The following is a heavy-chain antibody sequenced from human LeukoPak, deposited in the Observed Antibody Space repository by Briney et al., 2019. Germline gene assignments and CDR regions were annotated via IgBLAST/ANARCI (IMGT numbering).Heavy chain of an antibody. CDR1: GFTFSSYE. CDR2: IKYDGSDK. CDR3: AKPLPAATPGYYHYMDV. V-gene: IGHV3-30*02. J-gene: IGHJ6*03. Sequence: PGGSLRLSCAASGFTFSSYEMNWVRQAPGKGLEWVAFIKYDGSDKYYADSVRGRFTISRDNSENTLYLQMNSLKPGDTAVYYCAKPLPAATPGYYHYMDVWGKGTTVTVSS. D-gene: IGHD2-2*01.